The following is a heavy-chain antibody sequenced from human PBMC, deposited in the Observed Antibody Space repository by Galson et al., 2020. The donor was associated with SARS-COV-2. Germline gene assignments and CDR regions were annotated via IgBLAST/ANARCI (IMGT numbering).Heavy chain of an antibody. J-gene: IGHJ5*02. CDR3: AKDGLTGEAGNWFDP. CDR1: GFTFSSYA. CDR2: IRGSGGST. V-gene: IGHV3-23*01. Sequence: TGGSLRLSCAASGFTFSSYAMSWVRQAPGKGLEWVSAIRGSGGSTYYADSVKGRFTISRDNSKNTLYLQMNSLRAEDTAVYYCAKDGLTGEAGNWFDPWGQGTLVTVSS. D-gene: IGHD1-20*01.